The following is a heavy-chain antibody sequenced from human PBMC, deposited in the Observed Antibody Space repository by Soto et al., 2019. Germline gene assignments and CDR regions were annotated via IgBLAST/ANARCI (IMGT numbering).Heavy chain of an antibody. Sequence: SETLSLTCTVSGGSISSGDYYWSWIRQPPGKGLEWIGYIYYSGSTYYNPSLKSRVTISVDTSKNQFSLKLSSVTAADTAVYYCARARITIFGVAHLNWFDPWGKGTLATV. V-gene: IGHV4-30-4*01. CDR1: GGSISSGDYY. D-gene: IGHD3-3*01. CDR3: ARARITIFGVAHLNWFDP. J-gene: IGHJ5*02. CDR2: IYYSGST.